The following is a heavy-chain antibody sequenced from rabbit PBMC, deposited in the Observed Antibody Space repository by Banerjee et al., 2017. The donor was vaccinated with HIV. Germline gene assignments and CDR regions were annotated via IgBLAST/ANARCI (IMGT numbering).Heavy chain of an antibody. Sequence: QSLEESGGDLVKPGASLTLTCTASGFTISGSNWICWVRQAPGKGLEWIACIYGVSSNTVYYASWAKGRFTISSHNAQNTLYLQLNSLTAADTATYFCARDTVWGPGTLVTVS. V-gene: IGHV1S40*01. CDR1: GFTISGSNW. J-gene: IGHJ4*01. CDR2: IYGVSSNTV. CDR3: ARDTV.